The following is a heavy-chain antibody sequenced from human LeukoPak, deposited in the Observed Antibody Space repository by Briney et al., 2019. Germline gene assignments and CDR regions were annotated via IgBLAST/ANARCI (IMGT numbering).Heavy chain of an antibody. CDR1: GGTFSSYA. CDR3: AREFYYGSGGSLIQYYFDY. Sequence: GASVKVSCKASGGTFSSYAISWVRQAPGQGLEWMGGIIPIFGTANYAQKFQGRVTITADESTSTAYMELSSLRSEDTAVYYCAREFYYGSGGSLIQYYFDYWGQGTLVTVSS. V-gene: IGHV1-69*13. CDR2: IIPIFGTA. J-gene: IGHJ4*02. D-gene: IGHD3-10*01.